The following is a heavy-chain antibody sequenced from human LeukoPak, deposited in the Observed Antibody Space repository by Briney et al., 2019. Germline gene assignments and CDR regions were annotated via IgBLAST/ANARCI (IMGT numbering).Heavy chain of an antibody. CDR2: IYYSGST. CDR3: ARGRVLLWFGEPPYNDAFDI. Sequence: SGTLSLTCTVSGGSISSYYWSWIRQPPGKGLEWIGYIYYSGSTNYNPSLKSRVTISVDTSKNQFSLKLSSVTAADTAVYYCARGRVLLWFGEPPYNDAFDIWGQGTMVTVSS. V-gene: IGHV4-59*01. D-gene: IGHD3-10*01. CDR1: GGSISSYY. J-gene: IGHJ3*02.